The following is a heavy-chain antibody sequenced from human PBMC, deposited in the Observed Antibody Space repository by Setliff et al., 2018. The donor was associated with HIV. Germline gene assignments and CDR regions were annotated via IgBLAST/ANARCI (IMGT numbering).Heavy chain of an antibody. D-gene: IGHD3-22*01. CDR3: AKDRYYYDSSGPTEQVAYYFDY. J-gene: IGHJ4*02. Sequence: TGGSLRLSCAASGFAFSGHQMSWVRQAPGKGLEWVAKIKQDGSDKYYAASVEGRFTISRDNSKNTLYLQMNSLRAEDTAVYYCAKDRYYYDSSGPTEQVAYYFDYWGQGTLVTVSS. CDR1: GFAFSGHQ. V-gene: IGHV3-7*01. CDR2: IKQDGSDK.